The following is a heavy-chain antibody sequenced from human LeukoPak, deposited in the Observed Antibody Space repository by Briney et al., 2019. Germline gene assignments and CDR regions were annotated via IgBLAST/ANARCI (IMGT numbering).Heavy chain of an antibody. CDR2: IIPIFGTA. Sequence: SVKVSCKASGYTFTSYGISWVRQAPGQGLEWMGGIIPIFGTASYAQKFQGRVTITADESTSTAYMELSSLRSEDTAVYYCARALWFGETIDAFDIWGQGTMVTVSS. CDR3: ARALWFGETIDAFDI. V-gene: IGHV1-69*13. D-gene: IGHD3-10*01. J-gene: IGHJ3*02. CDR1: GYTFTSYG.